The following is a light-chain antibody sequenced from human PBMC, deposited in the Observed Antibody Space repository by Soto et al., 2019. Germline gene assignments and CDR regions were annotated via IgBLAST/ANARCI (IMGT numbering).Light chain of an antibody. CDR3: QQYNDWPPIT. CDR1: QSVSSN. CDR2: GAS. V-gene: IGKV3-15*01. Sequence: EIVMTQSPDTLSVSPVERATLSCMASQSVSSNLAWYKQKPGQAPRLLIYGASTRATDIPARFSGSGSGTEFTLTISSLQSEDFAVYYCQQYNDWPPITFGQGTRLEIK. J-gene: IGKJ5*01.